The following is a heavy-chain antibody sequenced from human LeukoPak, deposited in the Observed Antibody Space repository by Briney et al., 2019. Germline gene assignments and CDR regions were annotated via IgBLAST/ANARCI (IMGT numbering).Heavy chain of an antibody. V-gene: IGHV3-30-3*01. D-gene: IGHD3-10*01. CDR3: ARDRSGNVFDY. CDR1: GFTFSSYA. CDR2: ISYDGSNK. J-gene: IGHJ4*02. Sequence: GGSLRLSCAASGFTFSSYAMHWVRQAPGKGLERVAVISYDGSNKYYADSVKGRFTISRDNSKNTLYLQMNSLRAEDTAVYYCARDRSGNVFDYWGQGTLVTVSS.